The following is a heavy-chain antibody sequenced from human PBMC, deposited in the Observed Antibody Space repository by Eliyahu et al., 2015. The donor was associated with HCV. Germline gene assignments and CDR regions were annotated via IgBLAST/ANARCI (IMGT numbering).Heavy chain of an antibody. CDR3: ARGPGFDGVQLPHFDY. D-gene: IGHD3-9*01. J-gene: IGHJ4*02. Sequence: QVQLQESGPGLVKPSQTLSLXCTVXGGXXSSXGYYWXWXRQHPGKGLEWIGYIYYSGSTYYNPSLKSRVTISVDTSKNQFSLKLSSVTAADTAVYYCARGPGFDGVQLPHFDYWGQGTLVTVSS. CDR2: IYYSGST. CDR1: GGXXSSXGYY. V-gene: IGHV4-31*03.